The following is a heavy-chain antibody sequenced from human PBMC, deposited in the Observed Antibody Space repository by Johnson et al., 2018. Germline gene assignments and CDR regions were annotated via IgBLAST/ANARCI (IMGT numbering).Heavy chain of an antibody. CDR3: ARERGSTSTIGYYGVDV. CDR2: IHHSGST. J-gene: IGHJ6*02. D-gene: IGHD5/OR15-5a*01. CDR1: GGSVSSGTYY. Sequence: QVQLVQSGPGLVKPSETLSLTCTVSGGSVSSGTYYWSWIRQSPGKGLEWIGYIHHSGSTTYNPSLNSRVTIAVDTSKNQFSLKLRSVTAGDTAVYYCARERGSTSTIGYYGVDVWGQGTTVTVSS. V-gene: IGHV4-61*01.